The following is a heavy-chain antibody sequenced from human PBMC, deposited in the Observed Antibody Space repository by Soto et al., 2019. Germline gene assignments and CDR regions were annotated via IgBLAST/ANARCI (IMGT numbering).Heavy chain of an antibody. D-gene: IGHD3-22*01. J-gene: IGHJ6*02. V-gene: IGHV1-69*12. CDR2: IIPIFGTA. Sequence: QVQLVQSGAEVKKPGSSVKVSCKASGGTFSSYAISWVRQARGQGLECMGGIIPIFGTAIYAQKFQGRVTITADESTSTAYMELSSLRSEDTAVYYCARDHRLYYYDSSVGRRYGIDVWGQGTTVTVSS. CDR3: ARDHRLYYYDSSVGRRYGIDV. CDR1: GGTFSSYA.